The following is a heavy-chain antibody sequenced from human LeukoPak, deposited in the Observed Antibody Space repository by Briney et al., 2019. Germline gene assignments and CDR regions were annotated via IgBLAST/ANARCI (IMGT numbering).Heavy chain of an antibody. D-gene: IGHD6-19*01. CDR2: IIPIFGTA. Sequence: SVKVSCKASGGTFSSYAISWVRQAPGQGLEWMGGIIPIFGTANYEQKFQGRVTITTDESTSTAYMELSSLRSEDTAVYYCARDRGIAVAGVFDYWGQGTLVTVSS. V-gene: IGHV1-69*05. J-gene: IGHJ4*02. CDR3: ARDRGIAVAGVFDY. CDR1: GGTFSSYA.